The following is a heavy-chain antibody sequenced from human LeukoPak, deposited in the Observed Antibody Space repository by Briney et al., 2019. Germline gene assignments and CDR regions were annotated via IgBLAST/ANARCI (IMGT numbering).Heavy chain of an antibody. CDR1: GFTFSNAW. Sequence: GGSLRLSCAASGFTFSNAWMSWVRQAPGKGLEWVSAVSGSGGSTYYAHSVKGRFTISRDNSKNTLYLQMNSLKAEDTAVYYCAKSHLQIAAANFDYWGQGTLVTVSS. CDR2: VSGSGGST. D-gene: IGHD6-13*01. CDR3: AKSHLQIAAANFDY. J-gene: IGHJ4*02. V-gene: IGHV3-23*01.